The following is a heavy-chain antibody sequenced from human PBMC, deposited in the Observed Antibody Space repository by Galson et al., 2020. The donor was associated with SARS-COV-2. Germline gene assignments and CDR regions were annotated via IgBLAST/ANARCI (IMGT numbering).Heavy chain of an antibody. CDR3: AGNYYDSSGYFDAFDI. J-gene: IGHJ3*02. V-gene: IGHV3-7*01. CDR2: IKQDGSEK. D-gene: IGHD3-22*01. Sequence: TGGSLRLSCAASGFTFSSYWMSWVRQAPGKGLEWVANIKQDGSEKYYVDFVKGRFTISRDNAKNSLYLQMNSLRAEDTAVYYCAGNYYDSSGYFDAFDIWGQGTMVTVSS. CDR1: GFTFSSYW.